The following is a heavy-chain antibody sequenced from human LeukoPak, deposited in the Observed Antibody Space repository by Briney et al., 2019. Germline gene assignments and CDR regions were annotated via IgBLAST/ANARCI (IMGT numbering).Heavy chain of an antibody. CDR2: ISYDGSNK. CDR3: ARKAC. V-gene: IGHV3-30*04. Sequence: GGSLRLSCAVSGFTFSSHAMHWVRQAPGKGLEWVAVISYDGSNKYYADSVKGRFTISRDNSKNTLYLQMNSLRAEDTAVYYCARKACWGQGTLVTVSS. CDR1: GFTFSSHA. J-gene: IGHJ4*02.